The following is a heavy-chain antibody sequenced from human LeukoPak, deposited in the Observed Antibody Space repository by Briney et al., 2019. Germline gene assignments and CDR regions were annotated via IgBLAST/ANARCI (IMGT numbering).Heavy chain of an antibody. CDR3: AREVGGTTLDFQH. CDR2: INPNSGVT. J-gene: IGHJ1*01. CDR1: GYTFTDYH. Sequence: ASVKGSCKASGYTFTDYHMHWVRQAPGQGLEWMGRINPNSGVTNYAQKFQGRVTMTRDTSISTAYMEQSRLKSDDTAVYYCAREVGGTTLDFQHWGQGTLVSVSS. D-gene: IGHD1-26*01. V-gene: IGHV1-2*06.